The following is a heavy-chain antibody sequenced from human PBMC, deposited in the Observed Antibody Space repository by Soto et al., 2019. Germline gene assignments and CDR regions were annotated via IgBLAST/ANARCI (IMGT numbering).Heavy chain of an antibody. CDR2: ISYDGSDK. J-gene: IGHJ3*02. CDR1: GFTFNFYV. D-gene: IGHD4-17*01. V-gene: IGHV3-30*03. CDR3: ATDYGVRDAFDI. Sequence: GGSLRLSCDASGFTFNFYVMHWVRQAPGKGLEWVAVISYDGSDKYYADSVRGRFTISRDNTKNTVWLQMNSLRSEDTAVYYCATDYGVRDAFDIWGQGTMVTVSS.